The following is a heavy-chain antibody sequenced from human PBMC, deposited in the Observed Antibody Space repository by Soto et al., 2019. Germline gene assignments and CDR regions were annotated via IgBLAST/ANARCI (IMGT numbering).Heavy chain of an antibody. CDR1: GYSCTTYW. CDR2: IYPGDSDT. Sequence: GESLKISCKGSGYSCTTYWIGWVRQMSVKGLEWMGIIYPGDSDTRYSPSFQGQVTFSAADSITTAYLKWSTLKASDTAIYYCARARYSTSPMDVWGQGTTVTVSS. V-gene: IGHV5-51*01. CDR3: ARARYSTSPMDV. D-gene: IGHD2-2*01. J-gene: IGHJ6*02.